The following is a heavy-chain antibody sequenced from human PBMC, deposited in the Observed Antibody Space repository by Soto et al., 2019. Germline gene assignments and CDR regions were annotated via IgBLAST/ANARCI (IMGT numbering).Heavy chain of an antibody. CDR2: ITGTSAFL. CDR1: GFVFSDFQ. V-gene: IGHV3-21*02. Sequence: EVQLLQSAGGLVKPGGSLRLSCAASGFVFSDFQLNWVRQAPGRGLEWLASITGTSAFLFYADSIKGRFTISRDNPKNFLFLQMDILGPEDTAVYYCARDNLAVQGAFDHWGQGAMVTVSS. D-gene: IGHD3-10*02. CDR3: ARDNLAVQGAFDH. J-gene: IGHJ4*02.